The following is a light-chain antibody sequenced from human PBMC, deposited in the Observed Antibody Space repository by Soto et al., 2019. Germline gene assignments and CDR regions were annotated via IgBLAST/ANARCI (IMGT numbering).Light chain of an antibody. CDR1: SSDVGGYKY. J-gene: IGLJ2*01. Sequence: QSVLTQPASVSGSPGQSITISCTGTSSDVGGYKYVSWYQQHPGKAPKFMIYEVSNRPSGVSSRFSGSKSGNTASLTISGLQAEDEADYYCSSYTSSSTLVFGGGTKLTVL. V-gene: IGLV2-14*01. CDR3: SSYTSSSTLV. CDR2: EVS.